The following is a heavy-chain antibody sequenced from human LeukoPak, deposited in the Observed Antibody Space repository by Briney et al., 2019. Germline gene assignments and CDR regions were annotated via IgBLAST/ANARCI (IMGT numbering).Heavy chain of an antibody. J-gene: IGHJ6*03. CDR3: ARVGYYPDYYMDV. V-gene: IGHV4-38-2*02. Sequence: PSETLSLTCTVSGYSISSGYYWGWIRQPPGKGLEWIGTIFHSGSTYSNPSLQSRVTISVDTSKNQFFLKLNSVTAADTAVYYCARVGYYPDYYMDVWGKGTTVTVSS. CDR1: GYSISSGYY. D-gene: IGHD2-21*01. CDR2: IFHSGST.